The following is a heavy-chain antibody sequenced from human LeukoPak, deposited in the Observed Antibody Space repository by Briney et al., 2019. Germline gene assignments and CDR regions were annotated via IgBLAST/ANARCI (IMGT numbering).Heavy chain of an antibody. CDR3: ARVAGEVGATYYFDY. J-gene: IGHJ4*02. CDR2: IRYDGSNK. Sequence: PGGSLRLSCAASGFTFSSYGMHWVRQAPGKGLEWVAFIRYDGSNKYYADSVKGRFTISRDNSKNTLYLQMNSLRAEDTAVYYCARVAGEVGATYYFDYWGQGTLVTVSS. CDR1: GFTFSSYG. D-gene: IGHD1-26*01. V-gene: IGHV3-30*02.